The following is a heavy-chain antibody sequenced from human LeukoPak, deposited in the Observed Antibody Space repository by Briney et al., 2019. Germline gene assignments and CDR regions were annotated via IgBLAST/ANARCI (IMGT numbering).Heavy chain of an antibody. CDR3: ARAMVRGGPLDY. Sequence: SETLSLTCAVYGGSFSGYYWSWIRQPPGKGLEWIGEINHSGSTNYNPSLKSRVTISVDKSKDQFSLKLSPVTAADTAVYYCARAMVRGGPLDYWGQGTLVTVSS. J-gene: IGHJ4*02. CDR1: GGSFSGYY. V-gene: IGHV4-34*01. CDR2: INHSGST. D-gene: IGHD3-10*01.